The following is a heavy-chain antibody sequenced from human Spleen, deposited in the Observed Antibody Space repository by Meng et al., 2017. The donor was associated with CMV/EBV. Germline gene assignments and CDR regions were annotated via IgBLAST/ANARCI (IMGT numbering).Heavy chain of an antibody. CDR3: TRRPLGSTRPFDY. V-gene: IGHV1-2*06. CDR1: GSRFNGLY. CDR2: INPNSGDT. J-gene: IGHJ4*02. D-gene: IGHD1-26*01. Sequence: CKTSGSRFNGLYIHWVRQAPGQGLEWMGHINPNSGDTKYAQKFEGRVSMTRDTSISTVYMELSSLRSDDTAFYYCTRRPLGSTRPFDYWGQGTLVTVSS.